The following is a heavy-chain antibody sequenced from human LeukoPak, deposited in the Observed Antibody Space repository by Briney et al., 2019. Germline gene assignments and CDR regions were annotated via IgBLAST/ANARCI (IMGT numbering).Heavy chain of an antibody. Sequence: PSETLSLTCTVSGGSVSSGSYYWSWIRQPPGKGLEWIGYIYYSGSTNYNPSLKSRVTISVDTSKNQFSLKLSSVTAADTAVYYCAAYFGASPDYWGQGTLVTVSS. CDR1: GGSVSSGSYY. D-gene: IGHD2/OR15-2a*01. CDR3: AAYFGASPDY. CDR2: IYYSGST. J-gene: IGHJ4*02. V-gene: IGHV4-61*01.